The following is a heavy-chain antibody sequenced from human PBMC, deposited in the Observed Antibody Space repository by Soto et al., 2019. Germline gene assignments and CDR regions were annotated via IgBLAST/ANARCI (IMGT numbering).Heavy chain of an antibody. Sequence: QVQLVESGGGLVKPGGSLRLSCAASGFIFSDYYMSWIRQAPGKGLEWVSYISSSGVTIHYADSVKGRFTISRDNARNSLYLQMNSLRDEDTAVYYCERKRPYLPTDWGQGTMFTVSS. J-gene: IGHJ3*01. CDR3: ERKRPYLPTD. V-gene: IGHV3-11*01. CDR2: ISSSGVTI. D-gene: IGHD1-26*01. CDR1: GFIFSDYY.